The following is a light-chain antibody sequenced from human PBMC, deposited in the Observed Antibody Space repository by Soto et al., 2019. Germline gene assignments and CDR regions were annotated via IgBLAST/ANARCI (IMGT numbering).Light chain of an antibody. CDR2: KAS. CDR1: QSISSW. CDR3: QQYNSYSPLGT. J-gene: IGKJ2*02. Sequence: DIQMTQSPSTLSASVGDRVTITCRASQSISSWLAWYQQKPGTAPKLLIYKASSLESGVPSRFSGSGSGTEFTLTISSLQPDDFATYYCQQYNSYSPLGTFGQGTKLEIK. V-gene: IGKV1-5*03.